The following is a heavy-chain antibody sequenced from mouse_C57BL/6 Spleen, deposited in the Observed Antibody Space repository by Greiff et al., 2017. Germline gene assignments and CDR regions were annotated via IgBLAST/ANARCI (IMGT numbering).Heavy chain of an antibody. CDR1: GFTFSSYA. V-gene: IGHV5-9-1*02. D-gene: IGHD1-1*01. Sequence: EVKLMESGEGLVKPGGSLKLSCAASGFTFSSYAMSWVRQTPEKRLEWVAYISSGGDYIYYADTVKGRFTISRDNARNTLYLQMSSLKSEDTAMYYCTRETTVPWFAYWGQGTLVTVSA. CDR2: ISSGGDYI. J-gene: IGHJ3*01. CDR3: TRETTVPWFAY.